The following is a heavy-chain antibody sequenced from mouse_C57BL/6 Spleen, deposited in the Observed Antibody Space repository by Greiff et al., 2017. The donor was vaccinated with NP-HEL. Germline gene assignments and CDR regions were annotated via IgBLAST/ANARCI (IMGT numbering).Heavy chain of an antibody. D-gene: IGHD2-5*01. CDR2: IYPRSGNT. CDR3: ASPYSNRAMDY. J-gene: IGHJ4*01. CDR1: GYTFTSYG. Sequence: VQLQQSGAELARPGASVKLSCKASGYTFTSYGISWVKQRTGQGLEWIGEIYPRSGNTYYNEKFKGKATLTADKSSSTAYMELRSLTSEDSAVYFCASPYSNRAMDYWGQGTSVTVSS. V-gene: IGHV1-81*01.